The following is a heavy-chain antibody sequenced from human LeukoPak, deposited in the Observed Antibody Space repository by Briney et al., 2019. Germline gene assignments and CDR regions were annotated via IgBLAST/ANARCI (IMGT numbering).Heavy chain of an antibody. J-gene: IGHJ4*02. Sequence: PSETLSLTCTVSGYSITNGYYWGWIRQPPGKGLEWIGSVYHSGNSYDNPSLKSRVAISVDTSKNQFSLKLSSVTAADTAVYFCARVNDYGDSRFDYWGQGTLVTVSS. CDR3: ARVNDYGDSRFDY. CDR1: GYSITNGYY. CDR2: VYHSGNS. V-gene: IGHV4-38-2*02. D-gene: IGHD4-17*01.